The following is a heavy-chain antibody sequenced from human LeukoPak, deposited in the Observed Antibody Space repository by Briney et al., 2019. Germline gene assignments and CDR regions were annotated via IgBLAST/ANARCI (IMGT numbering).Heavy chain of an antibody. CDR2: FDPEDGET. CDR1: GYTLTELS. CDR3: ATVGYDILTGSDWFDP. D-gene: IGHD3-9*01. V-gene: IGHV1-24*01. J-gene: IGHJ5*02. Sequence: ASVKVSCEVSGYTLTELSMHWVRQAPGKGLEWMGGFDPEDGETIYAQKFQGRVTMTEDTSTDTAYMELSSLRSEDTAVYYCATVGYDILTGSDWFDPWGQGTLVTVSS.